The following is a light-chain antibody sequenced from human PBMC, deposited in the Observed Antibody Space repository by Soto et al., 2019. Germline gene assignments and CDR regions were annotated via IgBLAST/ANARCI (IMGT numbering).Light chain of an antibody. CDR1: RSINSIY. V-gene: IGKV3-20*01. CDR3: HQYARRT. J-gene: IGKJ1*01. CDR2: GAS. Sequence: EIVLTQSPCTLSLSLGERATLSCRASRSINSIYLDWYQQKPGQAPRLLISGASSRGTGIPDRVSGSGSGTDFTLTIRRLEHEDCAVYYRHQYARRTFGQGTKVDIK.